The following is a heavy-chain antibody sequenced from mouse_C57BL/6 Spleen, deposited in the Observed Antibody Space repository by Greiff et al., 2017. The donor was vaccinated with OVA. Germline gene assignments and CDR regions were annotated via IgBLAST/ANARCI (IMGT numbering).Heavy chain of an antibody. CDR1: GYTFTDYY. CDR3: ARDPYSNYVAWFAY. D-gene: IGHD2-5*01. J-gene: IGHJ3*01. V-gene: IGHV1-76*01. CDR2: IYPGSGNT. Sequence: VQLQQSGAELVRPGASVKLSCKASGYTFTDYYINWVKQRPGQGLEWIARIYPGSGNTYYNEKFKGKATLTAEKSSSTSYMQLSSLTSEDSAVYFCARDPYSNYVAWFAYWGQGTLVTVSA.